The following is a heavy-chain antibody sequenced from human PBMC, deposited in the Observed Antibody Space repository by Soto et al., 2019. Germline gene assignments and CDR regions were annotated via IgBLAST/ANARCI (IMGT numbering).Heavy chain of an antibody. CDR1: GFTFSSYS. D-gene: IGHD6-19*01. Sequence: HPGGSLRLSCAASGFTFSSYSMNWVRQAPGKGLEWVSYISSSSTIYYADSVKGRFTISRDNAKNSLYLQMNSLRDEDTAVYYCARDRNWYSSGWYNDYWCQGTLVTVSS. V-gene: IGHV3-48*02. CDR3: ARDRNWYSSGWYNDY. J-gene: IGHJ4*02. CDR2: ISSSSTI.